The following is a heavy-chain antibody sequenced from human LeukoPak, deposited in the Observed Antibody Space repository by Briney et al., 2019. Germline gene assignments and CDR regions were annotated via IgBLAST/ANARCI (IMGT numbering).Heavy chain of an antibody. D-gene: IGHD2-21*01. J-gene: IGHJ5*02. CDR2: ISYDGSNK. Sequence: PGRSLRLSCAASGFTFSSYAMHWVREAPGKGLEWVAVISYDGSNKYYADSVKGRFTISRDNSKNTLYLQMNSLGAEDTAVYFCARDPSVNNAIGYNWFDHWGQGALVTVSS. CDR1: GFTFSSYA. V-gene: IGHV3-30*04. CDR3: ARDPSVNNAIGYNWFDH.